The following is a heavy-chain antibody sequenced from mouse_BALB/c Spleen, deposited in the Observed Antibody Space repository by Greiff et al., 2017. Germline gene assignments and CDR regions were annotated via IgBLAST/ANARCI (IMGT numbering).Heavy chain of an antibody. CDR1: GYSITSDYA. D-gene: IGHD2-4*01. CDR3: ARCDYDGRDY. V-gene: IGHV3-2*02. J-gene: IGHJ4*01. Sequence: EVQLVESGPGLVKPSQSLSLTCTVTGYSITSDYAWNWIRQFPGNKLEWMGYISYSGSTSYNPSLKSRISITRDTSKNQFFLQLNSVTTEDTATYYCARCDYDGRDYWGQGTSVTVSS. CDR2: ISYSGST.